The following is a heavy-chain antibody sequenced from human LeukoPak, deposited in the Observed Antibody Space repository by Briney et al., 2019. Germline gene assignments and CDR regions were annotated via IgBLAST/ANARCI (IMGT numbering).Heavy chain of an antibody. CDR2: IYYTGST. CDR3: ARDAYSSSEVVWFDP. Sequence: PSETLSLTCAVSGGSISSYYWSWIRQPPGKGLEWIGYIYYTGSTNYNPSLKSRVTISVDTSKNQFSLKLSSVTAADMAVYYCARDAYSSSEVVWFDPWGQGTLVTVSS. J-gene: IGHJ5*02. D-gene: IGHD6-13*01. CDR1: GGSISSYY. V-gene: IGHV4-59*01.